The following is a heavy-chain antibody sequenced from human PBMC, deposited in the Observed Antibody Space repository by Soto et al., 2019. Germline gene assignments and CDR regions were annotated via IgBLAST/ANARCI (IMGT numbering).Heavy chain of an antibody. D-gene: IGHD3-22*01. CDR2: IKQDGSEK. Sequence: GGSLRLSCAASGFTFSSYWMSWVRQAPGKGLEWVANIKQDGSEKYYVDSVKGRFTISRDNAKNSLYLQMNSLRAEDTAVYYCARWDYYDSSGYYYAVAAFDIWGQGTMVTVS. CDR3: ARWDYYDSSGYYYAVAAFDI. CDR1: GFTFSSYW. V-gene: IGHV3-7*01. J-gene: IGHJ3*02.